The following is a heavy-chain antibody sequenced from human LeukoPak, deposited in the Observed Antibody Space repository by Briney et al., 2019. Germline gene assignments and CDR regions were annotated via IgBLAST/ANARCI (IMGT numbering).Heavy chain of an antibody. CDR1: RFTFSTHA. D-gene: IGHD3-3*01. Sequence: LRLSCAASRFTFSTHAMHWVRQAPGKGLEWVAVISYDGRNKYYADSVKGRFTISRDNSKNTLYLQMNSLRAEDTAVYYCAKGGESGSFDYWGQGTLVTVSS. V-gene: IGHV3-30*04. CDR2: ISYDGRNK. J-gene: IGHJ4*02. CDR3: AKGGESGSFDY.